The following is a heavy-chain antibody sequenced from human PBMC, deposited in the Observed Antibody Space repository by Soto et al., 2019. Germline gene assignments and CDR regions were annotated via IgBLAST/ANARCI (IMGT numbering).Heavy chain of an antibody. CDR2: ISSSGSTI. J-gene: IGHJ5*02. CDR3: ARWTAVITGTISPPARYNWFDP. D-gene: IGHD1-7*01. CDR1: GFTFSDYY. Sequence: QVQLVESGGGLVKPGGSLRLSCAASGFTFSDYYMSWIRQAPGKGLEWVSYISSSGSTIYYADSVKGRFTISRDNAKNSLYLQMNSLRAEDTAVYYCARWTAVITGTISPPARYNWFDPWGQGTLVTVSS. V-gene: IGHV3-11*01.